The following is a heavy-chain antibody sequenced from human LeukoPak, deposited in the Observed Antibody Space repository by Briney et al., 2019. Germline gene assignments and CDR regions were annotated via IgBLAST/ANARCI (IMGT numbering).Heavy chain of an antibody. V-gene: IGHV4-39*07. CDR2: IYYSGST. D-gene: IGHD6-13*01. Sequence: SETLSLTCTVSGGSISSSSYYWGWIRQPPGKGLEWIGSIYYSGSTYYNPSLKSRVTISVDTSKNQFSLKLSSVTAADTAVYYCAKAGPYSSSYDAFDIWGQGTMVTVSS. CDR3: AKAGPYSSSYDAFDI. CDR1: GGSISSSSYY. J-gene: IGHJ3*02.